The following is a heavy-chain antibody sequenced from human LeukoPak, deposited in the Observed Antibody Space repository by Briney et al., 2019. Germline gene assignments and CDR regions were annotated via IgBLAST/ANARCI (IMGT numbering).Heavy chain of an antibody. V-gene: IGHV3-23*01. D-gene: IGHD3-22*01. Sequence: PGGSLRLSCAASGLTFSNYAMNWVRQAPGKGLEWVSVICANGYTTYYADFVKGRFTISRDNSKNTLYLQMNSLSPEDTAVYYCAKDRYYNSIEFYMDVWGKGTTVTASS. CDR1: GLTFSNYA. CDR3: AKDRYYNSIEFYMDV. J-gene: IGHJ6*03. CDR2: ICANGYTT.